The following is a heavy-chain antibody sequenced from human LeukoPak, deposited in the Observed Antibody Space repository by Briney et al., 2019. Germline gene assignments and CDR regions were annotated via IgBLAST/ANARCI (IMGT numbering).Heavy chain of an antibody. CDR3: ATRLG. J-gene: IGHJ4*02. CDR2: IKEDGSEK. V-gene: IGHV3-7*01. CDR1: GFTFRNYW. Sequence: PGGSLRLSCAVSGFTFRNYWMSWVRQAPGKGLEWVANIKEDGSEKNYVDSVKGRFTISRDNADNSLYLQMNSLRAEDTAVYYCATRLGWGQGTLVTVSS.